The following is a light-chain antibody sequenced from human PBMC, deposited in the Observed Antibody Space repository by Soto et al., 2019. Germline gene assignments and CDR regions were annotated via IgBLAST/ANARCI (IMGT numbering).Light chain of an antibody. Sequence: DIQLTQSPSFLSASVGDRVTITCRASQGISSYLAWYQQKPGKAPKLLIYGASTLQSGVPSRFNGSGSGTEFTLTISSLQPEDFATYYCQQLNSYPRTFGQGTKVEIK. CDR1: QGISSY. J-gene: IGKJ1*01. CDR2: GAS. V-gene: IGKV1-9*01. CDR3: QQLNSYPRT.